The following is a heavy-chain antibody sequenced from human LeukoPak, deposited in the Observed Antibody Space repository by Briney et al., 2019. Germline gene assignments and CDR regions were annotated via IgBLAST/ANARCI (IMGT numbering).Heavy chain of an antibody. D-gene: IGHD1-26*01. J-gene: IGHJ4*02. V-gene: IGHV1-18*01. CDR1: GYTFTSYG. Sequence: ASVKVSCKASGYTFTSYGISWVRQAPGQGLEWMGWISAYNGNTNYAQKLQGRVTMTTDTSTSTAYMELRSLRSDDTAVYYCARRAGGSYTRPQREFDYWGQGTLVTVSS. CDR2: ISAYNGNT. CDR3: ARRAGGSYTRPQREFDY.